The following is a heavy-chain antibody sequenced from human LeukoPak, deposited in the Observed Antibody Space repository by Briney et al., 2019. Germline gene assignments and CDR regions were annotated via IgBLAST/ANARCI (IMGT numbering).Heavy chain of an antibody. CDR1: GGSISSSRYY. V-gene: IGHV4-39*07. D-gene: IGHD1-7*01. Sequence: PSETLSLTCTVSGGSISSSRYYWGWIRQPPGKGLEWIGSIYYSGSTYYNPSLKSRVTISVDTSKNQFSLKLSSVTAADTAVYYCARVGELHDAFDIWGQGTMVTVSS. CDR3: ARVGELHDAFDI. CDR2: IYYSGST. J-gene: IGHJ3*02.